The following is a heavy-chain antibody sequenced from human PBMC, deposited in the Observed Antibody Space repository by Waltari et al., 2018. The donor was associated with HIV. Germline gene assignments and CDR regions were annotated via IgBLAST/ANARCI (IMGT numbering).Heavy chain of an antibody. V-gene: IGHV1-69*01. J-gene: IGHJ4*02. Sequence: QVQLVQSGAEVKKPGSSVKVFCRASGDTFRTYTISWVRQAPGQGLEWMGGITPIFKTTKYAQKFPGRVTLTADESTRTTYMELTSLRSDDTAMYYCARNGDYAPAYWGQGTLVTVSS. CDR3: ARNGDYAPAY. D-gene: IGHD4-17*01. CDR2: ITPIFKTT. CDR1: GDTFRTYT.